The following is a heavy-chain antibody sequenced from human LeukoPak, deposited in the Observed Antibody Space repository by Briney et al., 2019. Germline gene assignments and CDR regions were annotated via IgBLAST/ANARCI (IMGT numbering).Heavy chain of an antibody. V-gene: IGHV3-30*02. CDR1: EFTFSNYG. CDR3: AKLGKTENHYGSGRFSYYYYMDV. CDR2: IRSDGINK. J-gene: IGHJ6*03. Sequence: PGGSLRLSCAASEFTFSNYGMHWVRQAPGKGLEWVAFIRSDGINKYHADSVKGRFTISSDNSKNTLYLQMNSLRAEDTAVYYCAKLGKTENHYGSGRFSYYYYMDVWGKGTTVTIS. D-gene: IGHD3-10*01.